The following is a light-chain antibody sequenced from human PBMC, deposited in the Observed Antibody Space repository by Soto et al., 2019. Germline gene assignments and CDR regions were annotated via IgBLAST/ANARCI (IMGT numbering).Light chain of an antibody. Sequence: QSVLTKPASLYGSPGQSITISCTGTSSDVGGYNYVSWYQQHPGKAHKLMIYDVSKRPSGVPDRFSGSGAGTDFTLTINRVEAEDVGLYFCAQGLATPFTFGGGTK. J-gene: IGLJ2*01. CDR3: AQGLATPFT. CDR2: DVS. V-gene: IGLV2-14*01. CDR1: SSDVGGYNY.